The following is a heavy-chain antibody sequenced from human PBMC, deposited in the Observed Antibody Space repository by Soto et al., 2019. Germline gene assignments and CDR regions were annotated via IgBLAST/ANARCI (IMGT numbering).Heavy chain of an antibody. CDR1: GGSISSGGYS. Sequence: SETLSLTCAVSGGSISSGGYSWSWIRQPPGKGLEWIGYIYHSGSTYYNPSLKSRVTISVDRSKNQFSLKLSSVTAADTAVYYCARDSSSLGGWFDPWGQGTLGTVSS. CDR3: ARDSSSLGGWFDP. V-gene: IGHV4-30-2*01. J-gene: IGHJ5*02. CDR2: IYHSGST. D-gene: IGHD6-6*01.